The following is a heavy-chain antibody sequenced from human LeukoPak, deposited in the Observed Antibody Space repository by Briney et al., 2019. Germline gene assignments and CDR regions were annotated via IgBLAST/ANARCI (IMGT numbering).Heavy chain of an antibody. J-gene: IGHJ6*03. CDR3: ASCYCSGGSCYQYFSYYYMDV. CDR1: GGSISSRSYY. CDR2: IYYSGST. V-gene: IGHV4-39*01. D-gene: IGHD2-15*01. Sequence: PSETLSLTCTVSGGSISSRSYYWGWIRQPPGKGLEWIGSIYYSGSTYYNPSLQSRVTISLDTSKNQFSLKLNFVTAADTAVYYCASCYCSGGSCYQYFSYYYMDVWGKGTTVTISS.